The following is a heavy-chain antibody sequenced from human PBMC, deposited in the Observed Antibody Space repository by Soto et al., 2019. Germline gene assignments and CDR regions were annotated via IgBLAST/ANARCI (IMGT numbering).Heavy chain of an antibody. CDR3: AKDRGSGWYFFDS. J-gene: IGHJ4*02. V-gene: IGHV3-23*01. Sequence: GGSLRLSCAASGFTFSSYIMSWVRQAPGKGLEWVSTISGSGSATYYAGSVKGRFTISRDNSKNTVYLQMNSLRVEDTAVYYCAKDRGSGWYFFDSWGQGTLVTVSS. D-gene: IGHD6-19*01. CDR2: ISGSGSAT. CDR1: GFTFSSYI.